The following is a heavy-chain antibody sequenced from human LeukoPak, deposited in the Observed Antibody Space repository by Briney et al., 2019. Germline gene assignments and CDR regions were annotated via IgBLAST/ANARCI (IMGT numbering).Heavy chain of an antibody. CDR3: AKGRWELPTDS. D-gene: IGHD3-10*01. CDR2: IYFSGST. Sequence: SETLSLTCGVSGASITSDYWTWIRQPPGKGLEWIGFIYFSGSTNYSPSLSGRVIISVDTTKNESSLRLSSVTPADTAFYFCAKGRWELPTDSWGQRILVTVSS. V-gene: IGHV4-59*01. J-gene: IGHJ5*01. CDR1: GASITSDY.